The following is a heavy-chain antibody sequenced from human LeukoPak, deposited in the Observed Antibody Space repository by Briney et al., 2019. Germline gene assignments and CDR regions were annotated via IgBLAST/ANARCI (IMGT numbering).Heavy chain of an antibody. V-gene: IGHV1-18*01. CDR2: ISAYNGNT. CDR3: ARPRSGYRYYFDY. J-gene: IGHJ4*02. CDR1: VYTFTSCV. D-gene: IGHD3-16*02. Sequence: ASVNLSCKASVYTFTSCVISWVRQAPGQGLEWMGWISAYNGNTNYAQKLQGRVTMTTDTSTSTAYMELRSLRSDDTAVYYCARPRSGYRYYFDYWGQGTLVTVSS.